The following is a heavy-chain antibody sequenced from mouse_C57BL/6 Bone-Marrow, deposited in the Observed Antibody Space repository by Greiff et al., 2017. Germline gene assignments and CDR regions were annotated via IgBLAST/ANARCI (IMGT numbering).Heavy chain of an antibody. CDR3: ERSAMLTASLWWYFDV. CDR1: GYTFTSYW. CDR2: IHPNSGST. J-gene: IGHJ1*03. V-gene: IGHV1-64*01. Sequence: QVQLQQPGAELVKPGASVKLSCKASGYTFTSYWMPWVKQRPGQGLEWIGMIHPNSGSTNYNEKFKSKATLTVDKSSSTAYMQLSRLTSEDSAVYYCERSAMLTASLWWYFDVWGTGTTVTVSS. D-gene: IGHD2-2*01.